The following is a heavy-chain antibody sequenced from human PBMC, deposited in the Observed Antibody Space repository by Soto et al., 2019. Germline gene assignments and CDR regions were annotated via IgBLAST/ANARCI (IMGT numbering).Heavy chain of an antibody. J-gene: IGHJ6*02. CDR1: GGTFSSYA. D-gene: IGHD3-3*01. CDR2: IIPIFGTA. V-gene: IGHV1-69*06. Sequence: SVKVSCKASGGTFSSYATSWVRQAPGQGLEWMGGIIPIFGTANYAQKFQGRVTITADKSTSTAYMELSSLRSEDTAVYYCARAGSDFWSGYYTTGYYYYGMDVWGQGTTVTVSS. CDR3: ARAGSDFWSGYYTTGYYYYGMDV.